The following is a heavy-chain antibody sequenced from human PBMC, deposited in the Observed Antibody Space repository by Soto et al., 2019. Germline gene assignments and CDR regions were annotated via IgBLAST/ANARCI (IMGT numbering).Heavy chain of an antibody. CDR2: IIPIFGTA. V-gene: IGHV1-69*06. CDR3: ALSSTRLQPNNWFDP. D-gene: IGHD2-2*01. J-gene: IGHJ5*02. Sequence: SVKVSCKASGGTFSSYAISWVRQAPGQGLEWMGGIIPIFGTANYAQKFQGRVTITADKSTSTAYMELSSLRSEDTAVYYCALSSTRLQPNNWFDPWGQGTLVTVSS. CDR1: GGTFSSYA.